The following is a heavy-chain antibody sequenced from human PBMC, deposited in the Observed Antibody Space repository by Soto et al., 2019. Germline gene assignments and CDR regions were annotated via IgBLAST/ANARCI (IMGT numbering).Heavy chain of an antibody. Sequence: PSETLSLTCSVSGAALSSGNYYWSWIRQVPGKGLEWIGHIYVTGAVDYNPSLRDRITISQDTSERQFSLNLRLVTAAYTAVYYCARLRIATNNYKWFDPWGQGTLVTVSS. CDR1: GAALSSGNYY. J-gene: IGHJ5*02. CDR3: ARLRIATNNYKWFDP. D-gene: IGHD2-21*01. V-gene: IGHV4-31*03. CDR2: IYVTGAV.